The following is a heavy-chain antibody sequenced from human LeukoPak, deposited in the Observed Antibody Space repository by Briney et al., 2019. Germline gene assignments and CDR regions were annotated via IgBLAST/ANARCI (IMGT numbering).Heavy chain of an antibody. Sequence: SETLSLTCNVSGGSVTSYFWSWIRQPPGKGLEWIGYMYYTGSSHYNPSLKSRATISIDTSKNHFSLRLNSVTASDTAVYYCARHLSTYYDPWGQGTLVTVSS. J-gene: IGHJ5*02. CDR2: MYYTGSS. CDR1: GGSVTSYF. V-gene: IGHV4-59*08. D-gene: IGHD3-10*01. CDR3: ARHLSTYYDP.